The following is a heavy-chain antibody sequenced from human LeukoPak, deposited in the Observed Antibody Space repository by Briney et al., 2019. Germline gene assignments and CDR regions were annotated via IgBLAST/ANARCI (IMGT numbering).Heavy chain of an antibody. CDR2: ISTNGGST. CDR3: VKDRYSSGVSSYFAH. J-gene: IGHJ4*02. D-gene: IGHD6-19*01. V-gene: IGHV3-64D*09. Sequence: PGGSLRLYCSGSGFGFSTFAMHWGRQAPGKGLEYVSAISTNGGSTYYADSVKGRFSISRDNSKNTLYLQMSTLRTEDTAVYYCVKDRYSSGVSSYFAHWDQGTLVTVSS. CDR1: GFGFSTFA.